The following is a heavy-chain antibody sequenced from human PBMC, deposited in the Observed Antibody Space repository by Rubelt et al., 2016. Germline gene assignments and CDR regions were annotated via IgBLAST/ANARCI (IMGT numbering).Heavy chain of an antibody. D-gene: IGHD3-16*01. CDR3: ARRSYYYDYFDY. V-gene: IGHV4-39*01. CDR2: IYYSGST. Sequence: QLQLQESGPGLVKPSETLSLTCTVSGGSISSSSYYWGWIRQPPGKGLEWIGNIYYSGSTYYNASLNSRVTISVDTSKNQFSLKLNSVTAADTAMYYCARRSYYYDYFDYWGQGTLVTVSS. J-gene: IGHJ4*02. CDR1: GGSISSSSYY.